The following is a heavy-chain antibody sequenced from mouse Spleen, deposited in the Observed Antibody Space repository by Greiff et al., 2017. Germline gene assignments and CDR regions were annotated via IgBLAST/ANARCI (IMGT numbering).Heavy chain of an antibody. CDR3: GRRLYDFDV. Sequence: EVMLVESGGGLVKPGGSLKLSCAASGFTFSDYGLHWVRQAPETGLEWVAYISSGSSTIYSADTVKGRSTISRDNAKNTLFLQMTRLRSEETAMNCCGRRLYDFDVWGAGTTVTVSS. CDR1: GFTFSDYG. V-gene: IGHV5-17*01. CDR2: ISSGSSTI. J-gene: IGHJ1*01. D-gene: IGHD3-2*02.